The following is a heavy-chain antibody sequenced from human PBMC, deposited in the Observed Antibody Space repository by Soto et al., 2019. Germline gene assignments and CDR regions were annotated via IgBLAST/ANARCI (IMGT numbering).Heavy chain of an antibody. CDR3: ARRNSYGQRYYFDY. V-gene: IGHV1-69*01. Sequence: QVQLVQSGAEVKKPGSSVKVSCKASGGTFSSYAISWVRQAPGQGLEWMGGIIPIFGTANYAQKFQGRVTITADESTSTAYMELSSLRSEDTAVYYCARRNSYGQRYYFDYWGQGTLVTVSS. J-gene: IGHJ4*02. D-gene: IGHD5-18*01. CDR2: IIPIFGTA. CDR1: GGTFSSYA.